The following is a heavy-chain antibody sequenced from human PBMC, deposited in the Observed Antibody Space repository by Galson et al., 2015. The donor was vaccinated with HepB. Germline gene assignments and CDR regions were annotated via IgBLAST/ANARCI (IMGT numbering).Heavy chain of an antibody. Sequence: SLRLSCAASGFTFSSYAMSWVRQAPGKGLEWVSAISGSGGSTYYADSVKGRFTISRDNSKNTLYLQMNSLRAEDTAVYYCAKNWRTAVAGTSHFDYWGQGTLVTVSS. CDR1: GFTFSSYA. CDR2: ISGSGGST. V-gene: IGHV3-23*01. D-gene: IGHD6-19*01. CDR3: AKNWRTAVAGTSHFDY. J-gene: IGHJ4*02.